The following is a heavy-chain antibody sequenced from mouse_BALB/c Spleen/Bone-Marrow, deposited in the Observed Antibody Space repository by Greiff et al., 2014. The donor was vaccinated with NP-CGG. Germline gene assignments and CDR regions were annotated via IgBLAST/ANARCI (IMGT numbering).Heavy chain of an antibody. CDR2: IYPGDGDT. CDR1: GYTFTSYW. J-gene: IGHJ2*01. CDR3: ARGDLFDY. V-gene: IGHV1-87*01. Sequence: VQLQQSGAELARPGASVKLSCKASGYTFTSYWMQWVKQRPGQGLEWIGAIYPGDGDTRYTQKFKGKATLTADKSSSTAYMQLSSLASEDSAVYYCARGDLFDYWGQGTTLTVSS.